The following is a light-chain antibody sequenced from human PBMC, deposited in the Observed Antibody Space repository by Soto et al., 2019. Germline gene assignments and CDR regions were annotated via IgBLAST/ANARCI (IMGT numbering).Light chain of an antibody. CDR1: SSNIGSNY. CDR2: RNN. Sequence: QSVLTQPPSASGTPGQRVTISCSGSSSNIGSNYVYWYQQLPGTAPKLLISRNNQRPSGVPDRFSGSKSGTSASLAISGLRSEDEADYYCAAWDDSLSGPVFGGGTNSPS. J-gene: IGLJ2*01. CDR3: AAWDDSLSGPV. V-gene: IGLV1-47*01.